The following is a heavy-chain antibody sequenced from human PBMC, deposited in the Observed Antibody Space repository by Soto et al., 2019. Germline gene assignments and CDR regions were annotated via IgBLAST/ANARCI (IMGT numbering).Heavy chain of an antibody. CDR2: INSDGSIT. CDR1: GFTFSSYW. CDR3: ARQEGAAFYYDGMDV. Sequence: EVQLVESGGGLVQPGGSLRLSCAASGFTFSSYWMHWVRQAPGKGLVWVSRINSDGSITSYADSVKGRFTISRDNAKNTLYLHMNSLRAEDTAVYYCARQEGAAFYYDGMDVWGQGPTVTVAS. J-gene: IGHJ6*02. V-gene: IGHV3-74*01.